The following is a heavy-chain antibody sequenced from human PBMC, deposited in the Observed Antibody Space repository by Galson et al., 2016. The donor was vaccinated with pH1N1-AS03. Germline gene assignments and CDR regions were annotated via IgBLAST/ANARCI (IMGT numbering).Heavy chain of an antibody. D-gene: IGHD1-26*01. CDR2: IRQDGSDK. Sequence: PLRLSCAASGFTFSSSWMSWVRQAPGKGLEWVANIRQDGSDKYYVDSVRGRFTISRDNAKNSLYLQMNSLRAEDTAVYYCVKGGTNFDSWGQGTLVTVSS. CDR3: VKGGTNFDS. CDR1: GFTFSSSW. J-gene: IGHJ4*02. V-gene: IGHV3-7*01.